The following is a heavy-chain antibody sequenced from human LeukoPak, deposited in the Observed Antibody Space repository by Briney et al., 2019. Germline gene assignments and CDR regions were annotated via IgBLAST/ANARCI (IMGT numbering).Heavy chain of an antibody. V-gene: IGHV4-30-4*07. CDR1: GGSISSGGYS. CDR2: IYYSGST. D-gene: IGHD5-18*01. CDR3: ARDRHTAMGPPDWFDP. J-gene: IGHJ5*02. Sequence: SETLSLTCAVSGGSISSGGYSWSWIRQPPGKGLEWIGYIYYSGSTYYNPSLKSRVTISVDTSKNQFSLKLSSVTAADTAVYYCARDRHTAMGPPDWFDPWGQGTLVTVSS.